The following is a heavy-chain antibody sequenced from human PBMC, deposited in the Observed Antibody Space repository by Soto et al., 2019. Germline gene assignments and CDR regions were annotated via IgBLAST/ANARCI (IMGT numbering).Heavy chain of an antibody. CDR3: SGGPGVARNY. V-gene: IGHV4-30-2*01. CDR1: GGSISSGGYS. Sequence: QLQLQESGSGLVKPSQTLSLTCAVSGGSISSGGYSWSWIRQPPGKGLEWIGYIYHSGSTYYNPSLKSRVTITVDSSKNQFSLKLSSVTAADTAVSYCSGGPGVARNYWGQGLLVTVSS. CDR2: IYHSGST. J-gene: IGHJ4*02. D-gene: IGHD6-19*01.